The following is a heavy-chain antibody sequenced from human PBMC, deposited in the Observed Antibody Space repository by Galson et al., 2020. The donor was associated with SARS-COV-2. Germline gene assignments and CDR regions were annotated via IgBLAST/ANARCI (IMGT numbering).Heavy chain of an antibody. Sequence: SLKISCAASGFTFDDYAMHWVRQAPGKGLEWVSGISWNSGSIGYADSVKGRFTISRDNAKNSLYLQMNSLRAEDTALYYCAKDIVPTGTTSGAFDIWGQGTMVTVSS. D-gene: IGHD1-1*01. CDR2: ISWNSGSI. J-gene: IGHJ3*02. V-gene: IGHV3-9*01. CDR1: GFTFDDYA. CDR3: AKDIVPTGTTSGAFDI.